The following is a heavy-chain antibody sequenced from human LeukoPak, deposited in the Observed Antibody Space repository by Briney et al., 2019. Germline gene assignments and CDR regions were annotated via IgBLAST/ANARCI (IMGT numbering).Heavy chain of an antibody. J-gene: IGHJ5*02. CDR2: IIPIFGTA. Sequence: SVKVSCKASGGTFSSYAISWVRQAPGQGLEWMGGIIPIFGTANYAQKFQGRVTITTDESTGTAYMELSSLRSEDTAVYYCARSITGTTWYNWFDPWGQGTLVTVSS. V-gene: IGHV1-69*05. D-gene: IGHD1-7*01. CDR1: GGTFSSYA. CDR3: ARSITGTTWYNWFDP.